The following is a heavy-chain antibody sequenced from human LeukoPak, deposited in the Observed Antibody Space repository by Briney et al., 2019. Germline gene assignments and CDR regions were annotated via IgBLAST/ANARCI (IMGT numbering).Heavy chain of an antibody. V-gene: IGHV1-46*01. CDR2: INPSGGST. CDR1: GYTFTGYY. CDR3: ATGGIIAAAHNWFDP. Sequence: ASVKVSCKASGYTFTGYYMHWVRQAPGQGLEWMGIINPSGGSTSYAQKFQGRVTITADESTSTAYMELSSLRSEDTAVYYCATGGIIAAAHNWFDPWGQGTLVTVSS. J-gene: IGHJ5*02. D-gene: IGHD6-13*01.